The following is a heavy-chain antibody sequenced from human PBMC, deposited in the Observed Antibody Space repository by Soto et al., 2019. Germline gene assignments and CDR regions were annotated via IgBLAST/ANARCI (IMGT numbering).Heavy chain of an antibody. V-gene: IGHV3-21*04. D-gene: IGHD6-19*01. CDR1: GFTFSSYS. Sequence: GSLRLSCAASGFTFSSYSMNWVRQAPGKGLEWVSSISSSSSYTYYADSVKGRFTVSRDNSKNTLYLQMNSLRGEDTAVFYCAKERSSGWRFDYWGQGTLVTGSS. CDR3: AKERSSGWRFDY. J-gene: IGHJ4*02. CDR2: ISSSSSYT.